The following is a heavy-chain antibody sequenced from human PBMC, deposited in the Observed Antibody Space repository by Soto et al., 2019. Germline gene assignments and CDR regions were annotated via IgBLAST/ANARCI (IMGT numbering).Heavy chain of an antibody. V-gene: IGHV3-48*01. CDR3: ATNYLYYDFWSGYY. J-gene: IGHJ4*02. CDR2: ISSSSRTI. CDR1: GFTFSTYS. Sequence: GGSLRLSCAASGFTFSTYSMNWVRQAPGKGLEWVSYISSSSRTIYYAESVKGRLTISRDNAKNSLYLQMNSLRAEDTAVYYCATNYLYYDFWSGYYWGQGTLVTVSS. D-gene: IGHD3-3*01.